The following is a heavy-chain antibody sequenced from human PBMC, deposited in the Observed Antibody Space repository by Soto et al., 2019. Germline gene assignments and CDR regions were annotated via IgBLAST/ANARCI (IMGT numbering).Heavy chain of an antibody. CDR3: ASALGGREYCSSTSCYTDPLYYYYGMDV. CDR2: ISYDGSNK. D-gene: IGHD2-2*02. V-gene: IGHV3-30-3*01. Sequence: GGSLRLSCAASGFTFSSYAMHWVRQAPGKGLEWVAVISYDGSNKYYADSVKGRFTISRDNSKNTLYLQMNSLRAEDTAVYYCASALGGREYCSSTSCYTDPLYYYYGMDVWGQGTTVTVSS. CDR1: GFTFSSYA. J-gene: IGHJ6*02.